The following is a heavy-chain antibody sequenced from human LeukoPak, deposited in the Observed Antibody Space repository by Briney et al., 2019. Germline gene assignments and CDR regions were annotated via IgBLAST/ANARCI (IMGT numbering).Heavy chain of an antibody. Sequence: GGSLRLSCAASGFTFSSYAMHWVRQAPGKGLEWVAVISYDGSNKYYADSVKGRLTISRDNSKNTLYLQMNSLRAEDTAVYYCARGFNGDPIYYFDYWGQGTLVTVSS. V-gene: IGHV3-30-3*01. CDR1: GFTFSSYA. CDR2: ISYDGSNK. D-gene: IGHD4-17*01. J-gene: IGHJ4*02. CDR3: ARGFNGDPIYYFDY.